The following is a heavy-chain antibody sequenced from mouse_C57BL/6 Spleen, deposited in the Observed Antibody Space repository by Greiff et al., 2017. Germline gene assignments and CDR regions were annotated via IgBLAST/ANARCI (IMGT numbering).Heavy chain of an antibody. J-gene: IGHJ2*01. CDR1: GYTFTEYT. Sequence: QVQLQQSGAELVKPGASVKLSCKASGYTFTEYTIHWVKQRSGQGLEWIGWFYPGSGSIKYNEKFKDKATLTADKSSSSVYMELSRLTSEDSAVYFCARHEDPYDYDVGGIDYWGQGTTLTVSS. CDR2: FYPGSGSI. CDR3: ARHEDPYDYDVGGIDY. D-gene: IGHD2-4*01. V-gene: IGHV1-62-2*01.